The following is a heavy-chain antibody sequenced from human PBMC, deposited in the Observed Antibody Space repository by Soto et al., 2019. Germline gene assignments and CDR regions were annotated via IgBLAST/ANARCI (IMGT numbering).Heavy chain of an antibody. CDR3: ARGQIVATGRGHFGWDV. D-gene: IGHD5-12*01. CDR1: GFTFSRDA. J-gene: IGHJ6*02. Sequence: QVRLVESGGGVVQPARSLRVSCTASGFTFSRDAMHWVRQAPGKGPEWVSAISRDGSDTYYADSVKGRFAISRDNSKNRLYLQMNSLRLEDTAIYFCARGQIVATGRGHFGWDVWGQGTTVIVSS. CDR2: ISRDGSDT. V-gene: IGHV3-30*03.